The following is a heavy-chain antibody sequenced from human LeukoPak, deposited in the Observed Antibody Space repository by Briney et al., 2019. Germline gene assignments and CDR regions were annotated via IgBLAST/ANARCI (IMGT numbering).Heavy chain of an antibody. CDR1: GFTFSDFY. Sequence: GGSLRLSCAASGFTFSDFYMCWIRHTPGRGLESVSYISGSSTNTNYADSVKGRFTISRDNTKNSLYLQMNSLRAEDTAIYYCTRHPAEGDYWGQGTLVTVSS. V-gene: IGHV3-11*03. J-gene: IGHJ4*02. CDR2: ISGSSTNT. D-gene: IGHD2-15*01. CDR3: TRHPAEGDY.